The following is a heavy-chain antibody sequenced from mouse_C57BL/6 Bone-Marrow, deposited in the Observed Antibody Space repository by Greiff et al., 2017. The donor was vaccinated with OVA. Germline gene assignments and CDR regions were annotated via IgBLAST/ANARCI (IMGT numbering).Heavy chain of an antibody. CDR3: AREAITTVVADWYFDG. D-gene: IGHD1-1*01. CDR2: INPSNGGT. CDR1: GYTFTSYW. V-gene: IGHV1-53*01. Sequence: QVQLQQPGTELVKPGASVKLSCKASGYTFTSYWMHWVKQRPGQGLEWIGNINPSNGGTNYNEKFKSKATLTVDKSSSTAYMQLSSLTSEDSAVYYCAREAITTVVADWYFDGWGTGTTVTVSS. J-gene: IGHJ1*03.